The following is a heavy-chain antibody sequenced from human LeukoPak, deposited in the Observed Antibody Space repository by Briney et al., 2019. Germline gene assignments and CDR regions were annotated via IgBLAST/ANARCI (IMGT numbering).Heavy chain of an antibody. CDR2: INSDGSST. CDR3: ARGSGDGDYVSYYYYGMDV. D-gene: IGHD4-17*01. Sequence: GGSLRLSCAASGFTFSSYWMHWVRQAPGKGLVWVSRINSDGSSTSYANSVKGRFAISRDNAKNTLYLQMNSLRAEDTAVYYRARGSGDGDYVSYYYYGMDVWGQGTTVTVSS. J-gene: IGHJ6*02. CDR1: GFTFSSYW. V-gene: IGHV3-74*01.